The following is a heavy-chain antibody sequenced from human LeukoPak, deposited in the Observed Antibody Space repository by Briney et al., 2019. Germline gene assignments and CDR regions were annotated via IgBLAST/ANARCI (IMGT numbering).Heavy chain of an antibody. V-gene: IGHV1-3*01. CDR2: INAGNGNT. D-gene: IGHD4-17*01. CDR3: ARDDYGDYGYWYFDL. CDR1: GYTFTSYA. Sequence: ASVNVSCKASGYTFTSYAMHWVRQAPGQRLEWMGWINAGNGNTKYSQKFQGRVTITRDTSASTAYMELSSLRSEDTAVYYCARDDYGDYGYWYFDLWGRGTLVTVSS. J-gene: IGHJ2*01.